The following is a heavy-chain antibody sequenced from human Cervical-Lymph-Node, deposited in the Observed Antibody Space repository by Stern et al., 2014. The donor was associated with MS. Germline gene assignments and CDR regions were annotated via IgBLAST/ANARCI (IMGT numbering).Heavy chain of an antibody. CDR3: ARGAGDNWFDP. Sequence: DQLVESGADVKKPGSSGRVSCKASGGISWLRQAPGQGLEWMGGIIPFVGTGTVNYAQNFQGRLTTIADTSPNTPYMELSSLRFDDPALYYCARGAGDNWFDPWGQGTLVSVSS. CDR2: IIPFVGTGTV. CDR1: GG. J-gene: IGHJ5*02. V-gene: IGHV1-69*06. D-gene: IGHD3-10*01.